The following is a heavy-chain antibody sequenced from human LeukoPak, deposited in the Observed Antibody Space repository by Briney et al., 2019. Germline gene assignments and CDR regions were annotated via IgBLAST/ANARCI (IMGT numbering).Heavy chain of an antibody. V-gene: IGHV3-66*01. CDR2: IYSSGRT. D-gene: IGHD5-18*01. CDR3: AARPDTAMVGDDY. Sequence: GGSLRLSCAASRFTVSSNFMSWVRQAPGKGLEWVSVIYSSGRTEYAGSVKGRFIISRDSSKNTLYLQMNSLRAEDTAVYYCAARPDTAMVGDDYWGQGTLVTVSS. J-gene: IGHJ4*02. CDR1: RFTVSSNF.